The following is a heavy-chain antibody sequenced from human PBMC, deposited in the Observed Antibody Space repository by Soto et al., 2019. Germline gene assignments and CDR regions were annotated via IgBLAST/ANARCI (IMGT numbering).Heavy chain of an antibody. D-gene: IGHD3-10*01. Sequence: ASVKVSCKASGYTFTSYYIHWVRQAPGQGLEWMGRINASGGSTSYAQKFQGRVTLTADKSTSTAYMVLSSLRSEDTAMYYCATSYGSGSRAFDYWGQGALVTVPQ. J-gene: IGHJ4*02. CDR1: GYTFTSYY. V-gene: IGHV1-46*01. CDR2: INASGGST. CDR3: ATSYGSGSRAFDY.